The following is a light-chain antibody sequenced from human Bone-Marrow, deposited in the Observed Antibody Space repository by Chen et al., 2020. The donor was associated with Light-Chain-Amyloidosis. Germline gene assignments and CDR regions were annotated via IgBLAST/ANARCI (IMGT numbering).Light chain of an antibody. CDR1: SSNIGINY. Sequence: QSVLTQPPSASGTPGQRVTISCSGSSSNIGINYVYWYQQLPGTAPKLLIYRNNQRPSGGPDRFSGSKSGTSASLAISGLRSEDEADYYCAAWDASLSGVVFGGGTKLTVL. CDR2: RNN. V-gene: IGLV1-47*01. CDR3: AAWDASLSGVV. J-gene: IGLJ2*01.